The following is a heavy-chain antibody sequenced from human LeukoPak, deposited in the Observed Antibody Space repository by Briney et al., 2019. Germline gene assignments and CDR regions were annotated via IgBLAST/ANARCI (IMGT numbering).Heavy chain of an antibody. CDR2: INHSGST. V-gene: IGHV4-34*01. D-gene: IGHD6-13*01. Sequence: SETLSPTCAVYGGSFSGYYWSWIRQPPGKGLEWIGEINHSGSTDYNPSLKSRVTISVDTSKNQFSLKLSSVTAADTAVYYCASGTPGYSSSWYLYWGQGTLVTVSS. J-gene: IGHJ4*02. CDR1: GGSFSGYY. CDR3: ASGTPGYSSSWYLY.